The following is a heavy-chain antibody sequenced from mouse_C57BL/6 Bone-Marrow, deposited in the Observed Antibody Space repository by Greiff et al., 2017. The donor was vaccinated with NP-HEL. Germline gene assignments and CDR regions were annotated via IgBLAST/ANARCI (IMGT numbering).Heavy chain of an antibody. D-gene: IGHD3-2*02. V-gene: IGHV1-82*01. Sequence: QVQLQQSGPELVKPGASVKISCKASGYAFSSSWMNWVKQRPGKGLEWIGRIYPGDGDTNYNGKFKGKATLTADKSSSTAYMQLSSLTSEDSAVYFCAPSTAQNPSYWGQGTTLTVSS. CDR2: IYPGDGDT. CDR3: APSTAQNPSY. CDR1: GYAFSSSW. J-gene: IGHJ2*01.